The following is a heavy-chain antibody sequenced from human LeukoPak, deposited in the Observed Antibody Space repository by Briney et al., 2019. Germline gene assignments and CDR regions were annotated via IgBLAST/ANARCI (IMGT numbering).Heavy chain of an antibody. Sequence: SETLSLTCTVSGGSISSYYWSWIRQPPGKGLEWIGYIYYSGSTNYNPSLKSRVTISVDRSKNQFSLKLSSVTAADTAVYYCARDREDYFDYWGQGTLVTVSS. CDR2: IYYSGST. CDR3: ARDREDYFDY. J-gene: IGHJ4*02. D-gene: IGHD1-26*01. CDR1: GGSISSYY. V-gene: IGHV4-59*12.